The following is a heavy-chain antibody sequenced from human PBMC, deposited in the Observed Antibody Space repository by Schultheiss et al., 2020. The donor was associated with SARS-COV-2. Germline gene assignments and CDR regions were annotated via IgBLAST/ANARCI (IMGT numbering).Heavy chain of an antibody. Sequence: SETLSLTCTVSGGSISSYYWSWXXQXXXXXLXWXGXXYHXGXTXYNPSLKXRVTISVDXSKNQFSLNLSSVTAADTAVYYCARRRYDRSGLYAFDIWG. J-gene: IGHJ3*02. V-gene: IGHV4-59*04. CDR2: XYHXGXT. CDR3: ARRRYDRSGLYAFDI. D-gene: IGHD3-22*01. CDR1: GGSISSYY.